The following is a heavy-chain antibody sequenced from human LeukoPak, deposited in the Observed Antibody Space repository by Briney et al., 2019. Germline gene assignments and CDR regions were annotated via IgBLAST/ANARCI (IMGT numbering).Heavy chain of an antibody. CDR2: INANSGGT. CDR3: ARDEAVAGKRENWFDP. Sequence: ASVKVSCKASGYTFTGYYFYWLRQAPGQGLEWMGWINANSGGTNYAQKFQGRVTMTRDTSISTAYMELSRLRSDDTAVYYCARDEAVAGKRENWFDPWGQGTLVTVSS. J-gene: IGHJ5*02. CDR1: GYTFTGYY. D-gene: IGHD6-19*01. V-gene: IGHV1-2*02.